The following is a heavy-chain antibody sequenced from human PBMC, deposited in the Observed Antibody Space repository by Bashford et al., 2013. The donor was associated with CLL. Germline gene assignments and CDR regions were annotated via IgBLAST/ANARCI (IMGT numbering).Heavy chain of an antibody. J-gene: IGHJ4*02. Sequence: SETLSLTCTVSGGSISTYYWSWMRQPPGKGLEWIGYISYSGSTNYNPSLKSRVTISVDTSRNQFSLRLSSVTAADTAVYYCARHGLGSGFDIDYWGQGTLVTVSS. CDR3: ARHGLGSGFDIDY. CDR1: GGSISTYY. D-gene: IGHD5-12*01. CDR2: ISYSGST. V-gene: IGHV4-59*08.